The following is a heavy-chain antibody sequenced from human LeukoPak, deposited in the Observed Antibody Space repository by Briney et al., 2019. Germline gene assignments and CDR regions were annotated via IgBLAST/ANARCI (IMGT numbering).Heavy chain of an antibody. CDR3: ARTNPVYGDYDY. V-gene: IGHV3-23*01. CDR1: GFTFSSYA. J-gene: IGHJ4*02. Sequence: GGSLRLSCAASGFTFSSYAMSWVRQAPGKGLEWVSVISGNGGRTYYADSVKGRFTISRDNSKNTLYLQMNSLRAEDTAVYYCARTNPVYGDYDYWGQGTLVTVSS. D-gene: IGHD4-17*01. CDR2: ISGNGGRT.